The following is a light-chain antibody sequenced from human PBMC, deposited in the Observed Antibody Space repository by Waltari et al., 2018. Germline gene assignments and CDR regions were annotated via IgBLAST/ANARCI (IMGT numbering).Light chain of an antibody. V-gene: IGLV1-44*01. CDR1: SSNIGSNT. Sequence: QSVLTQPPSASGTPGQRVTISCSGSSSNIGSNTVNWYQQLPGTAPKLLIYTKNRRPSGVPDRFSGSKSGTSASLAISGLQSEDEADYYCAAWEDSLNAVLFGGGTKLTVL. J-gene: IGLJ2*01. CDR2: TKN. CDR3: AAWEDSLNAVL.